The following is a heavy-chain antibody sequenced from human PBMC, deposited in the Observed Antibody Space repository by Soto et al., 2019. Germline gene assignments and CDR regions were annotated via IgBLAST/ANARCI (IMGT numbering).Heavy chain of an antibody. CDR3: AREVGVRGTMVRGKYGMDV. Sequence: QVQLVQSGAEVKKPGASVKVSCKASGYTFTSYAMHWVRQAPGQRLEWMGWINAGNGNTKYSQKFQGRVTITRDTXASPAXXELSSLRSEDTAVYYCAREVGVRGTMVRGKYGMDVWGQGTTVTVSS. CDR1: GYTFTSYA. V-gene: IGHV1-3*01. CDR2: INAGNGNT. J-gene: IGHJ6*02. D-gene: IGHD3-10*01.